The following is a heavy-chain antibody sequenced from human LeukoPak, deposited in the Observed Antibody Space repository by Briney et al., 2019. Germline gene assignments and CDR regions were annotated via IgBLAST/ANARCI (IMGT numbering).Heavy chain of an antibody. V-gene: IGHV3-30*18. CDR2: ISYDGSNK. CDR3: AKDLGMVRGVNPYYFDY. D-gene: IGHD3-10*01. CDR1: GFTFSSYG. J-gene: IGHJ4*02. Sequence: GGSLRLSCAASGFTFSSYGMHWVRQAPGKGLEWVAVISYDGSNKYYADSVKGRFTISRDNSKNTLYLQTNSLRAEDTAVYYCAKDLGMVRGVNPYYFDYWGQGTLVTVSS.